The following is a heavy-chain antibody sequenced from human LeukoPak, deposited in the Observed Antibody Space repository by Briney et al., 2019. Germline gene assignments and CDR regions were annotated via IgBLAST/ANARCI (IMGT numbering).Heavy chain of an antibody. CDR1: GYSISSGYY. D-gene: IGHD3-22*01. J-gene: IGHJ4*02. CDR3: ARVLSGSNFDY. V-gene: IGHV4-38-2*02. Sequence: PSETLSLTCTVSGYSISSGYYWGWIRQPPGKGLEWIGSLYHSGSTYYNPSLKSRVTISVDTSKNQFSLNLSSVTAADTAVYYCARVLSGSNFDYWGQGTLVTVSS. CDR2: LYHSGST.